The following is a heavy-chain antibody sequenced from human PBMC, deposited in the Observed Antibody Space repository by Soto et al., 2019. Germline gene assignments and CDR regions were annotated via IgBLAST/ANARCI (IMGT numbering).Heavy chain of an antibody. V-gene: IGHV4-39*01. D-gene: IGHD5-18*01. Sequence: QLQLQESGPGLVKPSETLSLTCTVSGASIRSSGDYWAWIRQPPGKGLEWIGSVYYSGSTYYNPSLKRRVTISVKTSKNQLSLKVRSVSAADTAVYYCARSVDTAMAIFDYWGQGTPVTVSS. CDR2: VYYSGST. CDR1: GASIRSSGDY. CDR3: ARSVDTAMAIFDY. J-gene: IGHJ4*02.